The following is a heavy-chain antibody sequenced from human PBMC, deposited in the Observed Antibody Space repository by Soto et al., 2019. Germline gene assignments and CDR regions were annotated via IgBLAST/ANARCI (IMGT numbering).Heavy chain of an antibody. CDR2: INHSGGT. V-gene: IGHV4-34*01. CDR3: ARGPYVMGSGSYYSIIERRGTDY. J-gene: IGHJ4*02. D-gene: IGHD3-10*01. CDR1: GGSFSAYY. Sequence: SETLSLTCAVYGGSFSAYYWSWIRQPPGKGLEWIGEINHSGGTSYNPSLKSRVTISVDTSKSQFSLKLTSVTAADRAVYYCARGPYVMGSGSYYSIIERRGTDYWGQGTLVTVPS.